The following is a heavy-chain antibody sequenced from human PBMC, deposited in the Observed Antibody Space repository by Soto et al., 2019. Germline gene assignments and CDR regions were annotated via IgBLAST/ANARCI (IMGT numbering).Heavy chain of an antibody. CDR3: AQVVSIAVAGTYYFDY. D-gene: IGHD6-19*01. CDR1: GGSFSGYY. Sequence: SETLSLTCAVYGGSFSGYYWSWIRQPPGKGLEWIGEINHSGSTNYNPSLKSRVTISVDTSKNQFSLKLSSVTAADTAVYYCAQVVSIAVAGTYYFDYWGPGTLVNVSS. CDR2: INHSGST. J-gene: IGHJ4*02. V-gene: IGHV4-34*01.